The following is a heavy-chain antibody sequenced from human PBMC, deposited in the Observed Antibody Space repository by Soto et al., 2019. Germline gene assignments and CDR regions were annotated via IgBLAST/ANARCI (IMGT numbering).Heavy chain of an antibody. CDR1: GGSMRSSTDY. CDR3: ARRRYDMLTGYFHAPFDY. Sequence: SETLSLTCAVSGGSMRSSTDYWGWIRQPPGKGLEWIGNICYSGSTYYNPSLMSRVTVSVDTSKNQFSLKLSSVTAADTAVYYCARRRYDMLTGYFHAPFDYWGQGALVTVS. D-gene: IGHD3-9*01. CDR2: ICYSGST. V-gene: IGHV4-39*01. J-gene: IGHJ4*02.